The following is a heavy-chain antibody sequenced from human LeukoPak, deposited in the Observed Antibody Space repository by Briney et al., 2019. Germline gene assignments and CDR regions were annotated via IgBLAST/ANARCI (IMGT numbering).Heavy chain of an antibody. CDR3: ARDEGYYFDS. J-gene: IGHJ4*02. CDR1: GFTFSDYI. Sequence: PGGSLRLSCAASGFTFSDYIMHWVRQAPGRALGCVASISRNSTYIHYADSVKGRFTISRDNARNSLFLQMHSLRAEDTAIYYCARDEGYYFDSWGQGTQVTVSS. CDR2: ISRNSTYI. V-gene: IGHV3-21*01.